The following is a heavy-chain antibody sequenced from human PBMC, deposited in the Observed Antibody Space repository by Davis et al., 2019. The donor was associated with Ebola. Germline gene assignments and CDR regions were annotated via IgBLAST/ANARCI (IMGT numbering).Heavy chain of an antibody. CDR2: ISWNSGSI. Sequence: PGGSLRLSCAASGFTFDDYAMHWVRQAPGKGLEWVSGISWNSGSIGYADSVKGRFTISRDNAKNSLYLQMNSLRAEDTALYYCAKAKINTAMGDGVFFDYWGQGTLVTVSS. V-gene: IGHV3-9*01. D-gene: IGHD5-18*01. CDR3: AKAKINTAMGDGVFFDY. CDR1: GFTFDDYA. J-gene: IGHJ4*02.